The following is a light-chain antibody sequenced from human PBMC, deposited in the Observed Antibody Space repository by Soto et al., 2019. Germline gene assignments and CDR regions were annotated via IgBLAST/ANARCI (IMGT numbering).Light chain of an antibody. CDR3: QQYADSPIT. V-gene: IGKV3-20*01. CDR2: GVS. J-gene: IGKJ5*01. Sequence: EIVLTQSPGTLSLYPGERATLPCRASRSVSSNYLAWYQQRPGQAPRLLLYGVSSRATGIPDRFSGSGSGTDFTLAISRVEPEDFAVYFCQQYADSPITFGQGTRPEIK. CDR1: RSVSSNY.